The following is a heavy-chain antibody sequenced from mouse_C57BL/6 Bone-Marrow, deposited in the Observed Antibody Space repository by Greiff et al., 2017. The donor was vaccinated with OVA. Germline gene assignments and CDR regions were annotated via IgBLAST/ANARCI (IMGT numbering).Heavy chain of an antibody. CDR3: ARKGTWAFYAMDY. Sequence: QVQLQQPGAELVRPGTSVKLSCKASGYTFTSYWMHWVKQRPGQGLEWIGVIDPSDSYTNYNQKFKGKATLTVDTSSSTAYMQLSSLTSEDSAVYYCARKGTWAFYAMDYWGQGTSVTVSS. V-gene: IGHV1-59*01. CDR1: GYTFTSYW. J-gene: IGHJ4*01. CDR2: IDPSDSYT. D-gene: IGHD4-1*01.